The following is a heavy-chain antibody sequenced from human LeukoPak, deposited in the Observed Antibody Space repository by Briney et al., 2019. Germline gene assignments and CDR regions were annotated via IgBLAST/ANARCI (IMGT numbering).Heavy chain of an antibody. CDR2: ITWNSGSI. J-gene: IGHJ6*02. CDR1: GFTFDEYA. D-gene: IGHD6-13*01. CDR3: AKDTAAAYYYYGMDV. V-gene: IGHV3-9*01. Sequence: PGRSLRLSCAASGFTFDEYAMHWVRQAPGKGLEWVSGITWNSGSIDYADSVKGRFTISRDNAKNSLYLQMNSLRAEDTALYYCAKDTAAAYYYYGMDVWGQGTTVTVSS.